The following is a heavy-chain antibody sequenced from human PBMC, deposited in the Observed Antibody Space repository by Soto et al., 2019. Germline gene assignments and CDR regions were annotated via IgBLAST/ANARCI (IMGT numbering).Heavy chain of an antibody. D-gene: IGHD2-21*01. CDR2: IYVTGAV. J-gene: IGHJ5*02. V-gene: IGHV4-31*03. CDR3: ARLRIATNNYTWLDP. Sequence: ASETLSLTCSVSGAALNSGNYYWSWIRQVPGKGLEWIGHIYVTGAVDYNPSLRDRITISQDTSERQFSLNLRLVTAADTAVYYCARLRIATNNYTWLDPWGQGTLVTVYS. CDR1: GAALNSGNYY.